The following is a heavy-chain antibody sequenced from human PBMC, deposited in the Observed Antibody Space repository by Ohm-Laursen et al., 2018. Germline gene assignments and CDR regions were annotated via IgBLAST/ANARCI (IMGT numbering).Heavy chain of an antibody. CDR1: GFTFREYA. CDR3: VKAFSGRSGYYFDY. J-gene: IGHJ4*02. D-gene: IGHD3-3*01. CDR2: VSNTGDDT. Sequence: SLRLSCTASGFTFREYAMNWVRQAPGKGLQWVSTVSNTGDDTYYADSVKGRFTISRDNSRSTLSLLMNSLRDEDTAIYYCVKAFSGRSGYYFDYWGRGTLVTVSS. V-gene: IGHV3-23*01.